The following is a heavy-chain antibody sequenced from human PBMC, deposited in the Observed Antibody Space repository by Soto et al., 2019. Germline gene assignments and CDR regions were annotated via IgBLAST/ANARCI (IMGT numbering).Heavy chain of an antibody. D-gene: IGHD3-3*01. J-gene: IGHJ4*02. Sequence: WVSLRLSWAASGFTFSSYSMNWVRQAPGKGLEWVSYISSSSSTIYYADSVKGRFTISRDNAKNSLYLQMNSLRDEDTAVYYCERDSVLRFLEWLSLGPYSDYRGQGTLVTVSS. V-gene: IGHV3-48*02. CDR3: ERDSVLRFLEWLSLGPYSDY. CDR1: GFTFSSYS. CDR2: ISSSSSTI.